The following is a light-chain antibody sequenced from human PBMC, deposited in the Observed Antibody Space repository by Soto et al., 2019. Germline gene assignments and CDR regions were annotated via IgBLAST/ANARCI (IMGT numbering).Light chain of an antibody. CDR2: KAS. Sequence: DIQMTQSPSTLSASVGDRVTITCRASQSISDWLDWYQQKPGKAPKLLIYKASSLESGVPSRFSGSGSGTEFTLTISSLQPDDFATYYCQQYNSYAETFGQGTKVEVK. CDR3: QQYNSYAET. V-gene: IGKV1-5*03. J-gene: IGKJ1*01. CDR1: QSISDW.